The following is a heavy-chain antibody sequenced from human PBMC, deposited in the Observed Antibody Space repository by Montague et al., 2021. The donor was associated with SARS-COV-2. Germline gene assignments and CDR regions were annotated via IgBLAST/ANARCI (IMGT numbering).Heavy chain of an antibody. V-gene: IGHV3-7*01. J-gene: IGHJ6*02. D-gene: IGHD1-1*01. CDR1: GFTFSRYW. Sequence: SLRLSCAASGFTFSRYWMTWFRQAAGKGLEWVANIKQDGSEKYYVASVKGRFTISRDNAKNSLYLQLNSLRAEDPAVYYCARVQRTTGTTRLGTYYYYYYGMDVWGQGTMVTVSS. CDR2: IKQDGSEK. CDR3: ARVQRTTGTTRLGTYYYYYYGMDV.